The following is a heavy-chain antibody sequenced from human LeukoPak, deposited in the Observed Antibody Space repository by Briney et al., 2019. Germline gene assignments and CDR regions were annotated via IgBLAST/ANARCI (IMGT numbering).Heavy chain of an antibody. CDR3: AKAPGVHSGSYYDYYYYMDV. CDR2: ISYDGSNK. D-gene: IGHD1-26*01. J-gene: IGHJ6*03. Sequence: PGGSLRLSCAASGFTFSTYGMHWVRQAPGKGLEWVAVISYDGSNKYYADSVKGRFTISRDNSKNSLYLQMNSLRAEDTALYYCAKAPGVHSGSYYDYYYYMDVWGKGTTVTVSS. CDR1: GFTFSTYG. V-gene: IGHV3-30*18.